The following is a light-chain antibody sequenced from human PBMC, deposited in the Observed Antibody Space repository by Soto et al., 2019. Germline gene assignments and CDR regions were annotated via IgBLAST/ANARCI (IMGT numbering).Light chain of an antibody. J-gene: IGLJ2*01. Sequence: QLVLTQSPSASASLGASVNLTFTRSSGQNNYVIAWHQHQPEKGPRFLMRVNSDGSHNKGAGIPDRFSGSSSGAERSLTISSLQSDDEADYYCQTWGAGMVVVGGGTTLTVL. CDR1: SGQNNYV. CDR2: VNSDGSH. CDR3: QTWGAGMVV. V-gene: IGLV4-69*01.